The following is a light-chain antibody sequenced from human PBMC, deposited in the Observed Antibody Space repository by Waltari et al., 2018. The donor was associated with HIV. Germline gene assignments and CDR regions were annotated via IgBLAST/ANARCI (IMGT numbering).Light chain of an antibody. J-gene: IGKJ1*01. CDR1: QSVSSNY. Sequence: EIVLTQSPGTLSLSPGDRATFSCRASQSVSSNYLAWYQQKRGQPPRLLMYGASSRAAGIPDRFSGSGSGTEFSLTISRLEPEDFAVYYCQQYDSSLWTFGQGTKVEIK. CDR2: GAS. V-gene: IGKV3-20*01. CDR3: QQYDSSLWT.